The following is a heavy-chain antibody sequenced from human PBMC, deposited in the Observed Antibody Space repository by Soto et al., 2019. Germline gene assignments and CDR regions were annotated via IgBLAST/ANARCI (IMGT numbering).Heavy chain of an antibody. J-gene: IGHJ6*02. CDR2: IWYDGSNE. V-gene: IGHV3-33*01. CDR1: GFIFSNFG. CDR3: ARDDIPGITVATYGLDV. D-gene: IGHD6-19*01. Sequence: GGSLRLSCAASGFIFSNFGMHWVRQAPGKGLEWVAVIWYDGSNEYYADSVKGRFTISKDNSKNMLYLQMNSLRAEDTAVYYCARDDIPGITVATYGLDVWGQGTTVTVSS.